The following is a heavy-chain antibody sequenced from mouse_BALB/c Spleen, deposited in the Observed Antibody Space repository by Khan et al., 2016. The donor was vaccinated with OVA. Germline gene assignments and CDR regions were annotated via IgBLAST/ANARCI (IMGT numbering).Heavy chain of an antibody. D-gene: IGHD1-1*01. CDR1: GYSFTGYF. J-gene: IGHJ2*01. CDR2: INPHVGET. V-gene: IGHV1-20*02. Sequence: EVMLVESGPELVKPGASVKISCKASGYSFTGYFMNWVMQSHGKSLEWIGRINPHVGETFYNQKFTDKATLTVDESSSTAHMELRSLASEDSAVYYCARIYRSDFDYWGQGTTLTVSS. CDR3: ARIYRSDFDY.